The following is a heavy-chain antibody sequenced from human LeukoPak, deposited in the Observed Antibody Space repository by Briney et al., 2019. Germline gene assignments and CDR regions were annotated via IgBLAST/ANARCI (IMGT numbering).Heavy chain of an antibody. J-gene: IGHJ4*02. CDR2: MNPNSGNT. CDR3: ARMRQGP. Sequence: GASVKVSCKASGYTFTGYYMHWVRQAPGQGLEWMGWMNPNSGNTGYAQKFQGRVTITRNTSISTAYMELSSLRSEDTAVYYCARMRQGPWGQGTLVTVSS. CDR1: GYTFTGYY. V-gene: IGHV1-8*03.